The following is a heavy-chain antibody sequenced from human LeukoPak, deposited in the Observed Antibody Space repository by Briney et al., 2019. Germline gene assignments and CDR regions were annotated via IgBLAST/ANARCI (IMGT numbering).Heavy chain of an antibody. CDR3: ARDLMSIAARLNPEAGDYYYYMDV. Sequence: SVKVSCKASGGTFSSYAISWVRQAPGQGLEWMGGIIPIFGTANYAQKFQGRVTITTDESTSTAYMELSSLRSEDTAAYYCARDLMSIAARLNPEAGDYYYYMDVWGKGTTVTVSS. CDR1: GGTFSSYA. CDR2: IIPIFGTA. J-gene: IGHJ6*03. V-gene: IGHV1-69*05. D-gene: IGHD6-6*01.